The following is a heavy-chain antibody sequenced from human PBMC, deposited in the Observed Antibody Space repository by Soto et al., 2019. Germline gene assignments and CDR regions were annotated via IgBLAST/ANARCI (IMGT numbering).Heavy chain of an antibody. CDR2: IYYSGST. CDR3: ARLAGFGELISVGYYGMDV. V-gene: IGHV4-39*01. J-gene: IGHJ6*02. D-gene: IGHD3-10*01. CDR1: GGSISSSSYY. Sequence: NPSETLSLTCTVSGGSISSSSYYWGWIRQPPGKGLEWIGSIYYSGSTYYNPSLKSRVTISVDTSKNQFSLKLSSVTAADTAVYYCARLAGFGELISVGYYGMDVWGQGTTVTVSS.